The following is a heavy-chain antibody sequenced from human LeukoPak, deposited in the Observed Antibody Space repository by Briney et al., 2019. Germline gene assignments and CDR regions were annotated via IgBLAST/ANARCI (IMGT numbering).Heavy chain of an antibody. CDR1: GYTFTSYD. J-gene: IGHJ1*01. CDR3: AREGLALGYCTSTSCYRYFQH. CDR2: INPNSGGT. Sequence: ASVKVSCKASGYTFTSYDINWVRQATGQGLEWMGWINPNSGGTKYGQKFQGRVTMTRDTSISTAYMELSRLRSDDTAVYYCAREGLALGYCTSTSCYRYFQHWGQGTLVTVSS. V-gene: IGHV1-2*02. D-gene: IGHD2-2*02.